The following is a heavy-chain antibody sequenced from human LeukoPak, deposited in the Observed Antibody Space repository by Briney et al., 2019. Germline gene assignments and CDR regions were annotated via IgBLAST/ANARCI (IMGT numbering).Heavy chain of an antibody. J-gene: IGHJ4*02. D-gene: IGHD6-25*01. CDR3: ARGLGF. CDR2: ISTSSRTI. CDR1: GFTFSSYD. V-gene: IGHV3-48*01. Sequence: GGSLRLSCAGSGFTFSSYDMNWVRQAPGKGLEWLAYISTSSRTIYYADSVKGRFTISRDNAKNSLYLQMNTLRAEDTAVYYCARGLGFWGQGTLVTVSS.